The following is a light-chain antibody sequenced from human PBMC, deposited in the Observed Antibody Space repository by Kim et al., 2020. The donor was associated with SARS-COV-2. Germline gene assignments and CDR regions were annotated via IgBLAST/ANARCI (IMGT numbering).Light chain of an antibody. V-gene: IGLV10-54*01. CDR1: SNNIGNQG. J-gene: IGLJ3*02. CDR3: SAWDSSLSAWV. CDR2: RNN. Sequence: QGGLTQPPSVSKGLRQTATLTCTGNSNNIGNQGAAWLQQHQGHPPKLLSYRNNNRPSGISERLSASRSGNTASLTITGLQPEDEADYYCSAWDSSLSAWVFGGGTKLTVL.